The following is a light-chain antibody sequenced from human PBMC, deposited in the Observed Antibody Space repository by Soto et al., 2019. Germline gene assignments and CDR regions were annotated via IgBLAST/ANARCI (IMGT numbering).Light chain of an antibody. CDR2: DDY. V-gene: IGLV3-21*02. CDR3: QVWDSLSDHWV. CDR1: NIGTKS. Sequence: SYELTQPPSVSVAPGQTARITCGGNNIGTKSVHWYQQKPGQAPVLVVYDDYDRPSGIPERFSGYNSGNTATLTISRVEAGDEADYYCQVWDSLSDHWVFGGGTKLTVL. J-gene: IGLJ3*02.